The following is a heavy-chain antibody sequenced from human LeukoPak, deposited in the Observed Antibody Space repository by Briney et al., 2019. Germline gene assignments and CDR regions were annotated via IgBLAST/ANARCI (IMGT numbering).Heavy chain of an antibody. Sequence: GGSLRLSCAASGFTFSTYWRHWVRQVPGKGLVWISRINGDTSGTSYAESVKGRFTISRDNAKNTVYLQMNSLRVDDTAVYYCARDRWELLEFDYWGQGVLVTVSS. V-gene: IGHV3-74*01. D-gene: IGHD1-26*01. CDR1: GFTFSTYW. CDR2: INGDTSGT. CDR3: ARDRWELLEFDY. J-gene: IGHJ4*02.